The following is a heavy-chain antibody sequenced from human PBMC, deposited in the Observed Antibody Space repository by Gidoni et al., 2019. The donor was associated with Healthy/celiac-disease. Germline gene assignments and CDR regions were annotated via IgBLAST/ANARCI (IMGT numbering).Heavy chain of an antibody. CDR1: GFSLSTSGVG. CDR3: AHLLPKVFLGAFDI. J-gene: IGHJ3*02. V-gene: IGHV2-5*01. CDR2: IYWNDDK. Sequence: QITLKESGPTLVKPTQTLTLTCTFSGFSLSTSGVGVGWIRQPPGKALEWLALIYWNDDKRYSPSLKSRLTITKDTSKNQVVLTMTNMDPVDTATYYCAHLLPKVFLGAFDIWGQGTMVTVSS.